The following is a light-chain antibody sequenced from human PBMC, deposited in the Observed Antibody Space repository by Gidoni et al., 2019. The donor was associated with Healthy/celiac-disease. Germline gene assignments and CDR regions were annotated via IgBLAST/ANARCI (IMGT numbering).Light chain of an antibody. CDR2: DAS. Sequence: DIQMTQSPSSLSASVGDRVTITCQASQDISHYLNWYQQKPGKAPKLLIYDASNLETGVPSRCSGSGSGTDFTFTISSLQPEDIATYYCQQYDNLPPYTFGQGTKLEIK. V-gene: IGKV1-33*01. CDR1: QDISHY. J-gene: IGKJ2*01. CDR3: QQYDNLPPYT.